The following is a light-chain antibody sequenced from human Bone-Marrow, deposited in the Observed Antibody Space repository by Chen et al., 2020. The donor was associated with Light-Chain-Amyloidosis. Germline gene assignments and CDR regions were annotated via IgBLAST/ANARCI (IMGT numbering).Light chain of an antibody. CDR3: QSADSSGTYEVI. J-gene: IGLJ2*01. CDR1: DLPTKY. V-gene: IGLV3-25*03. Sequence: SYELTQPPSVSVSPGQTARITCSGDDLPTKYAYWYQQKPGQAPVLVIHRDTERPSGISDRFSGSNSGTTATLTISGVRAEDEADYHCQSADSSGTYEVIFGGGTKLTVL. CDR2: RDT.